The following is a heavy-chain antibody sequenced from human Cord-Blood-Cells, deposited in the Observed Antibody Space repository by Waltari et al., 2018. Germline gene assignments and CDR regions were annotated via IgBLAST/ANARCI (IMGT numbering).Heavy chain of an antibody. CDR1: GFTFSSYS. Sequence: EVQLVESGGGLVQPGGSLRLSCAASGFTFSSYSMNWVRQAPGKGLEWVSYISSSSTIYYADSVKGLFTISRDNAKNSLYLQMSSLRDEDTAVYYCARPKSGSYYYWGQGTLVTVSS. J-gene: IGHJ4*02. V-gene: IGHV3-48*02. CDR3: ARPKSGSYYY. D-gene: IGHD1-26*01. CDR2: ISSSSTI.